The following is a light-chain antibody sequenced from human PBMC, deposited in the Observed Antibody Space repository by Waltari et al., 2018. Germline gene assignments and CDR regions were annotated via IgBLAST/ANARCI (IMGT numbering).Light chain of an antibody. Sequence: IVFTQSPCPLSLFPGRGATISCRTSQTIKTTYLAWYQQKPRQAPTLLIYGTVTRATGIPDRFTGSGSGTDVSLTISSLEPEDFATYYCQQYDISPLTFGGGTKVEIK. CDR3: QQYDISPLT. J-gene: IGKJ4*02. CDR2: GTV. CDR1: QTIKTTY. V-gene: IGKV3-20*01.